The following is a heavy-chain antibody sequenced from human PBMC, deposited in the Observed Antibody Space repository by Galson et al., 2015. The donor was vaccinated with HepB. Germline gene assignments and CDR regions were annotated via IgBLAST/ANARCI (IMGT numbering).Heavy chain of an antibody. J-gene: IGHJ4*02. CDR2: INPSGGST. V-gene: IGHV1-46*01. CDR3: ARGVGLAVAGGDSYFDY. CDR1: GYTFTSYY. D-gene: IGHD6-19*01. Sequence: SVKVSCKASGYTFTSYYMHWVRQAPGQGLEWMGIINPSGGSTSYAQKFQGRVTMTRDTSTSTVYMELSSLRSEDTAVYYCARGVGLAVAGGDSYFDYWGQGTMVTVSS.